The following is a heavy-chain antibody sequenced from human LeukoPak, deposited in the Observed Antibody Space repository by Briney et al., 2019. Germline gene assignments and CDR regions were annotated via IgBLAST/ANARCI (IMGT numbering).Heavy chain of an antibody. V-gene: IGHV3-23*01. CDR1: GFTFSSYG. J-gene: IGHJ4*02. D-gene: IGHD3-22*01. CDR3: ATVVRDSSGYYRERWYFDY. Sequence: GGSLRLSCAASGFTFSSYGMSWVRQAPGKGLEWVSAISGSGGSTYYADSVKGRFTISRDNSKNTLYLQMNSLRAEDTAVYYCATVVRDSSGYYRERWYFDYWGQGTLVTVSS. CDR2: ISGSGGST.